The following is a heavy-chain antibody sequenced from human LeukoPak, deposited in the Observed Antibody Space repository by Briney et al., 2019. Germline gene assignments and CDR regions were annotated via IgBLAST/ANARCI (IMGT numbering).Heavy chain of an antibody. D-gene: IGHD5-18*01. V-gene: IGHV4-39*07. Sequence: SETLSLTCTVSGGSISSSSYYWGWIRQPPGKGLEWLGRIYYSGSTYYNPSLKIRVTISVDTSKNQFSLKLSSVTAADTAVYYCARGNTAMVVAFDYWGQGTLVTVSS. CDR1: GGSISSSSYY. CDR2: IYYSGST. J-gene: IGHJ4*02. CDR3: ARGNTAMVVAFDY.